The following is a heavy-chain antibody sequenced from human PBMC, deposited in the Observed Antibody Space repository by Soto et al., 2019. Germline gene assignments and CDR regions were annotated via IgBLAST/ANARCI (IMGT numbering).Heavy chain of an antibody. D-gene: IGHD3-22*01. J-gene: IGHJ1*01. V-gene: IGHV1-69*12. CDR1: GGTFSSYA. CDR3: ARDCSYYDSSGYCTSLGNQGYFQH. Sequence: QVQLVQSGAEVKKPGSSVKVSCKASGGTFSSYAISWVRQAPGQGLEWMGGIIPIFGTANYAQKFQGRVTITADESTSTAYMELSSLRSEDTAVYYCARDCSYYDSSGYCTSLGNQGYFQHWGQGTLVTVSS. CDR2: IIPIFGTA.